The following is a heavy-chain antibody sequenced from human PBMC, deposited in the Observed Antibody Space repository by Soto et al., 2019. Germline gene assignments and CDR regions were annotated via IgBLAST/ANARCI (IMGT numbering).Heavy chain of an antibody. Sequence: ASVKVSCKASGYTFTSYGISWVRQAPGQGLEWMGWISAYNGNTNYAQKLQGRVTMTTDTSTSTAYMELRSLRSDDTAVYYCATTGEGYSSSWYRIDPWCQGTLVTVSS. CDR1: GYTFTSYG. D-gene: IGHD6-13*01. CDR3: ATTGEGYSSSWYRIDP. V-gene: IGHV1-18*04. J-gene: IGHJ5*02. CDR2: ISAYNGNT.